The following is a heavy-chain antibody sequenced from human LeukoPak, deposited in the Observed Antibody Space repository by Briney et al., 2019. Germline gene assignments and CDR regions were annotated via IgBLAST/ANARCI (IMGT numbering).Heavy chain of an antibody. CDR1: GFTFSSYV. V-gene: IGHV3-23*01. D-gene: IGHD6-6*01. CDR3: AKDLSIAARPLFDY. CDR2: ISGSGGST. Sequence: PGRSLRLSCAASGFTFSSYVMNWVRQAPGKGLEWVSTISGSGGSTYYADSVKGRFTISRDNSKNTLHLQMNSLRAEDTAVYYCAKDLSIAARPLFDYWGQGTLVTVSS. J-gene: IGHJ4*02.